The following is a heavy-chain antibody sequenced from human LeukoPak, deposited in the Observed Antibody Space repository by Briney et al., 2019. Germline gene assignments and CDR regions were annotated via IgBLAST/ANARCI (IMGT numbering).Heavy chain of an antibody. CDR2: ISGSGGST. CDR1: GFTFSSYA. Sequence: HAGGSLRLSCAASGFTFSSYAMSWVRQAPGKGLEWVSAISGSGGSTYYADSVKGRFTISRDNAKNSLYLQMNSLRAEDTAIYYCASTNYYGSSGFSNWFDPWGQGTLVTVSS. CDR3: ASTNYYGSSGFSNWFDP. D-gene: IGHD3-22*01. V-gene: IGHV3-23*01. J-gene: IGHJ5*02.